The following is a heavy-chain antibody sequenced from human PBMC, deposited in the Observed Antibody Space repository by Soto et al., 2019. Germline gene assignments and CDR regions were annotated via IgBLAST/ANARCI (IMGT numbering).Heavy chain of an antibody. CDR1: GFTFSSYS. CDR3: ARAVHSSSWPPALYWYFDL. Sequence: EVQLVESGGGLVQPGGSLRLSCAASGFTFSSYSMNWVRQAPGKGLEWVSYISSSSSTIYYADSVKGRFTISRDNAKNSLYLQMNSLRAEDTAVYYCARAVHSSSWPPALYWYFDLWGRGTLVTVSS. D-gene: IGHD6-13*01. CDR2: ISSSSSTI. J-gene: IGHJ2*01. V-gene: IGHV3-48*01.